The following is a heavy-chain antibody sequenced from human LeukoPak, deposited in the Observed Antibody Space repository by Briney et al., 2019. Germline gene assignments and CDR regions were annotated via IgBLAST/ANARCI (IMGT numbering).Heavy chain of an antibody. CDR2: IYTSGST. CDR1: GGSISSYY. D-gene: IGHD3-3*01. V-gene: IGHV4-4*07. CDR3: AREVTIFGVVPAYYYYMDV. J-gene: IGHJ6*03. Sequence: SETLSLTCTVSGGSISSYYWSWIRQPAGKGLEWIGRIYTSGSTNYNSSLKSRVTMSVDTSKNQFSLKLSSVTAADTAVYYCAREVTIFGVVPAYYYYMDVWGKGTTVTVSS.